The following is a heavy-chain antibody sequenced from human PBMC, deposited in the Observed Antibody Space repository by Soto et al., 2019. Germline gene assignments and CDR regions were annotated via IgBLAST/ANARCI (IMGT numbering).Heavy chain of an antibody. CDR2: INPSGGST. CDR1: GYTFTSYY. V-gene: IGHV1-46*01. J-gene: IGHJ4*02. CDR3: ARDQALRYFDWLLSYFDY. D-gene: IGHD3-9*01. Sequence: SVKVSCKASGYTFTSYYMHWVRQAPGQGLEWMGIINPSGGSTSYAQKFQGRVTMTRDTSTSIVYMELSSLRSEDTAVYYCARDQALRYFDWLLSYFDYWGQGTLVTVSS.